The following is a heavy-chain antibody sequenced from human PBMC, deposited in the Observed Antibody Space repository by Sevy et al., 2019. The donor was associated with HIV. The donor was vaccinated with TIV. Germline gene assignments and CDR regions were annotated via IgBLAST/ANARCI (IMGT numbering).Heavy chain of an antibody. V-gene: IGHV3-30-3*01. CDR1: GFTFSSYA. D-gene: IGHD5-12*01. Sequence: GGSLRLSCAASGFTFSSYAMHWVRQAPGKGLEWVAVISYDGSNKYYADSVKGRFTISRDNSKNTLYLQMNSLRAEDTAVYYCANWGGYSGLWGQGTLVTVSS. CDR2: ISYDGSNK. CDR3: ANWGGYSGL. J-gene: IGHJ4*02.